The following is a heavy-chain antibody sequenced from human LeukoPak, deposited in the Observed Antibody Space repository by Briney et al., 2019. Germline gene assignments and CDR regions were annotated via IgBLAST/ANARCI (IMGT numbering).Heavy chain of an antibody. J-gene: IGHJ3*02. CDR1: GGSISRYY. CDR2: IYYSGST. V-gene: IGHV4-59*08. CDR3: ARQPLTRAFDI. Sequence: SETLSLTCTVSGGSISRYYWSWIRQPPGKGLEWIGYIYYSGSTNYNPSLKSRVTISVDTSKNQFSLKLSSVTAADTAVYYCARQPLTRAFDIWGQGTMVTVSS.